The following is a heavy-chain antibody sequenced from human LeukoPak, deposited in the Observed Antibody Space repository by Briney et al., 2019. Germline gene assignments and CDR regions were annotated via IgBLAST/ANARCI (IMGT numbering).Heavy chain of an antibody. CDR1: GGSFSGYY. CDR3: ARGLFHSSGLPYAMDV. D-gene: IGHD3-22*01. Sequence: SETLSLTCAVYGGSFSGYYWSWIRQPPGEGLEWIGEINHSGSTNYNPSLKSRVTISVDTSKNQFSLKVSSVTAADTAVYYCARGLFHSSGLPYAMDVWGQGTTVTVSS. V-gene: IGHV4-34*01. J-gene: IGHJ6*02. CDR2: INHSGST.